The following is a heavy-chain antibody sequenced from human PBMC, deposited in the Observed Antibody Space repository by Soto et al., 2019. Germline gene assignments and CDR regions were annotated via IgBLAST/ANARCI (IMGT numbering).Heavy chain of an antibody. V-gene: IGHV1-2*04. CDR3: ARDSYYDSSGYYLDAFDI. CDR1: GYTFTGYY. Sequence: QVQPVQSGAEVKKPGASVKVSCKASGYTFTGYYMHWVRQAPGQGLEWMGWINPNSGGTNYAQKFQGWVTMTRDTSISTAYMELSRLRSDDTAVYYCARDSYYDSSGYYLDAFDIWGQGTMVTVSS. J-gene: IGHJ3*02. CDR2: INPNSGGT. D-gene: IGHD3-22*01.